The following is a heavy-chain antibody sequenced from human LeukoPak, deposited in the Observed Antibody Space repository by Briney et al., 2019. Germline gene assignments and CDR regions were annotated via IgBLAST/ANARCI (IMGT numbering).Heavy chain of an antibody. J-gene: IGHJ4*02. CDR3: ARDLGIVGARGYFDY. Sequence: PGGSLRLSWAASGFTFSSYSMNWVRQAPGKGLEWVSYISSSSSTIYYADSVKGRFTIARDNAKNSLYLQMNSLRAEDTAVYYCARDLGIVGARGYFDYWGQGTLVTVSS. V-gene: IGHV3-48*01. D-gene: IGHD1-26*01. CDR2: ISSSSSTI. CDR1: GFTFSSYS.